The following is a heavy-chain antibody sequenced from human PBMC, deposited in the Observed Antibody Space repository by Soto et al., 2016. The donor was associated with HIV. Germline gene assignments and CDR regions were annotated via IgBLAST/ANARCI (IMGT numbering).Heavy chain of an antibody. CDR3: ARGRGSYDAGGYYFEAFDI. Sequence: EVHLVESGGGLVQPGGSLRLSCAASGFTFSSYDMHWVRQATGKGLEWVSGIGTGGDTYYLGSVKGRFTISRENAKNSWYLQMNSLRAGDTAVYYCARGRGSYDAGGYYFEAFDIWGQGTMVTVSS. J-gene: IGHJ3*02. V-gene: IGHV3-13*04. D-gene: IGHD3-22*01. CDR1: GFTFSSYD. CDR2: IGTGGDT.